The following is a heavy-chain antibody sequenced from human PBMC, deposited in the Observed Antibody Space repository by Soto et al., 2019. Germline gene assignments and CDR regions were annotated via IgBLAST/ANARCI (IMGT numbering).Heavy chain of an antibody. CDR2: LSGDGTTT. D-gene: IGHD3-22*01. V-gene: IGHV3-23*01. CDR3: AKYITCDSSAYNY. Sequence: EVQLLESGGGLVQPGGSLRLSCTASGFTFSTYGMSWVRQAPVKGLEWVSSLSGDGTTTYYIDSVKGRFTISTDTSRNPLSLQMTSLRTEDTAVYYCAKYITCDSSAYNYWCPGIRVTFSS. J-gene: IGHJ4*02. CDR1: GFTFSTYG.